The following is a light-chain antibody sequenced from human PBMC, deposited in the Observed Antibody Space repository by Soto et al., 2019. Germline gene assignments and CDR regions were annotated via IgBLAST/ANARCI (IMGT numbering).Light chain of an antibody. CDR1: QTVSSNY. J-gene: IGKJ5*01. CDR2: GAS. CDR3: QQYTGPPTT. V-gene: IGKV3-20*01. Sequence: EGVLTQSQGTLSLSRSERATLSCSASQTVSSNYVAWCQQRPGQAPRLLIYGASTRAAGIPDRVSGSGAGTDFTLTITRLEPEDSAVYVCQQYTGPPTTCGQGTRLEIK.